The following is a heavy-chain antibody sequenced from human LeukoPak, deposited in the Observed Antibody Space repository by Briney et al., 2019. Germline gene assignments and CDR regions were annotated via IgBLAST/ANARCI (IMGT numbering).Heavy chain of an antibody. D-gene: IGHD1-20*01. V-gene: IGHV3-72*01. Sequence: GGSLRLSCAASGFTFSDHFMDWVRQAPGKGLEWVGRIRKKPNSYTTEYAASVKGRFTISRDDSKNSLYLQMNSLEAEDTGVYYCARVSAITGATDALDFWGQGAMVTVSS. J-gene: IGHJ3*01. CDR1: GFTFSDHF. CDR2: IRKKPNSYTT. CDR3: ARVSAITGATDALDF.